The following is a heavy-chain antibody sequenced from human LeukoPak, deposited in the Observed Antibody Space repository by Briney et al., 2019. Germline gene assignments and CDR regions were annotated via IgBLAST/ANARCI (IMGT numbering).Heavy chain of an antibody. D-gene: IGHD3-22*01. V-gene: IGHV3-30*18. J-gene: IGHJ4*02. Sequence: GGSLRLSCAASGFTFSSYGMHWVRQAPGKGLEWVAVISYDGSNKYYADSVKGRFTISRDNSKNTLYLQMNSLRAEDTAVYYCEKPYDSSGYYYFDYWGQGTLVTVSS. CDR1: GFTFSSYG. CDR2: ISYDGSNK. CDR3: EKPYDSSGYYYFDY.